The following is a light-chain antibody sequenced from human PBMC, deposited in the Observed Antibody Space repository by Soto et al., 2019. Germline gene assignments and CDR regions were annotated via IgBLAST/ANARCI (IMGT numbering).Light chain of an antibody. CDR1: QSIGSY. CDR3: QQLNTLPFT. J-gene: IGKJ5*01. Sequence: DIQMTQSPSSMSASVGDRVTITCRASQSIGSYLNWYQQIPGKAPKLMIYEASTLQSGVPSRFSGSGSGTEFTLTISGLLPEDFATYHCQQLNTLPFTFGQGTRLEI. CDR2: EAS. V-gene: IGKV1-9*01.